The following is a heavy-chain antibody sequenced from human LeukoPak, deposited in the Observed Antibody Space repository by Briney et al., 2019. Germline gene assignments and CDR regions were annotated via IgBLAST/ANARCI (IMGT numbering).Heavy chain of an antibody. Sequence: SETLSLTCTVSGGSISSYYWRWIRQPAGKGLEWIGRIYTSGSTNYNPSLKSRVTMSVDTSKNQFSLKLSSVTAADTAVYYCARDKTFLTGYSSGWYAVPNYYYYYGMDVWGQGTTVTVSS. CDR1: GGSISSYY. CDR3: ARDKTFLTGYSSGWYAVPNYYYYYGMDV. J-gene: IGHJ6*02. V-gene: IGHV4-4*07. CDR2: IYTSGST. D-gene: IGHD6-19*01.